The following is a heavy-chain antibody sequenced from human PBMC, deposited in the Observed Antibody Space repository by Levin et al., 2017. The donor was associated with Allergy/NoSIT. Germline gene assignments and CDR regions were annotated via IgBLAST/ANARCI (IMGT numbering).Heavy chain of an antibody. J-gene: IGHJ6*02. Sequence: GESLKISCAASGFTFSSYWMHWVRQAPGKGLVWVSRINNDGSTTRDADFVKGRFTISRDNAKNTLYLQMNSLRAEDTAVYYCGRGHKYGMDVWGQGTTVTVSS. CDR1: GFTFSSYW. CDR3: GRGHKYGMDV. V-gene: IGHV3-74*01. CDR2: INNDGSTT.